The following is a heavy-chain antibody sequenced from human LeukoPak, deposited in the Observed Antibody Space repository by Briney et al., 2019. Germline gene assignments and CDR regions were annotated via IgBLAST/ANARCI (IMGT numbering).Heavy chain of an antibody. V-gene: IGHV3-15*01. D-gene: IGHD2-2*01. CDR3: TTSPYCSSTSCPFDS. Sequence: GGSLTLSCAASGFTFSNAWMSCARQAPGKGLEGGGRIKSKSDGGTTDYAARVKDRFTISRGDSKTPLYLQMTSLKTEDTAVYYCTTSPYCSSTSCPFDSWGQGTPVTVSS. J-gene: IGHJ4*02. CDR1: GFTFSNAW. CDR2: IKSKSDGGTT.